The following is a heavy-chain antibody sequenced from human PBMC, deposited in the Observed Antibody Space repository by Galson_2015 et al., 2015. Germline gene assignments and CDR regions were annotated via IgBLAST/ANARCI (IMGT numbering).Heavy chain of an antibody. J-gene: IGHJ6*03. CDR3: AREGAGEFDYYHYYMDV. CDR2: INHSGST. V-gene: IGHV4-34*01. Sequence: SETLSLTCAVSGGSFNNYYWTWIRQPPGKGLEWIGEINHSGSTNYNLSLKSRVTISVDTSKNQLSLKLSSVTAADTAVYYCAREGAGEFDYYHYYMDVWGKGTTVTVSS. D-gene: IGHD1-26*01. CDR1: GGSFNNYY.